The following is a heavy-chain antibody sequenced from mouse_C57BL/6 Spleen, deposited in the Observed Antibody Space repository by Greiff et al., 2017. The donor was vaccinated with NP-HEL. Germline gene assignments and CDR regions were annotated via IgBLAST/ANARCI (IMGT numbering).Heavy chain of an antibody. CDR1: GYSITSGYY. CDR3: AREDPWFAY. Sequence: EVQLVESGPGLVKPSQSLSLTCSVTGYSITSGYYWNWIRQFPGNKLEWMGYISYDGSNNYNPSLKNRISITRDTSKNQFFLKLNSVTTEDTATYYCAREDPWFAYWGQGTLVTVSA. V-gene: IGHV3-6*01. CDR2: ISYDGSN. J-gene: IGHJ3*01.